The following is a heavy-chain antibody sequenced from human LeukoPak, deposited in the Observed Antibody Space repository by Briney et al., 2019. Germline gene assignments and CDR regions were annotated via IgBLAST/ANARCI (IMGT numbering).Heavy chain of an antibody. V-gene: IGHV3-23*01. Sequence: GGSLRLSCGASGFTFTTHAMNWVRQAPWKGLEWVSTISGSGSNTYYADSVKGRFTISRDNAKNTLYLQMNSLRAEDTAVYYCAREFAGQYCSGGSCSPWGQGTLVTVSS. J-gene: IGHJ5*02. CDR2: ISGSGSNT. D-gene: IGHD2-15*01. CDR1: GFTFTTHA. CDR3: AREFAGQYCSGGSCSP.